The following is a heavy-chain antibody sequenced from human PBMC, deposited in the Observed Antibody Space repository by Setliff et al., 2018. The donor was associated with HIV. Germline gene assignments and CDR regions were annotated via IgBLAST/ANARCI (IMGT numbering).Heavy chain of an antibody. CDR3: ARHVHWSGPYYYNYYYIDV. J-gene: IGHJ6*03. CDR1: GDSISTGSYH. CDR2: IYYSGST. V-gene: IGHV4-39*01. Sequence: SETLSLTCNVSGDSISTGSYHWGWVRQPPGKGLEWIGSIYYSGSTAYNWSLKSRVTISVDSSKSQFSLRLRSVTAADTAVYYCARHVHWSGPYYYNYYYIDVWGQGATVTVSS. D-gene: IGHD3-3*01.